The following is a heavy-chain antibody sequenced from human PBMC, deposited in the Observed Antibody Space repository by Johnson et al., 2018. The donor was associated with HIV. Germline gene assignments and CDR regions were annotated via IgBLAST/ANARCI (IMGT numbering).Heavy chain of an antibody. CDR2: ISWDGET. CDR3: AKDSDAFYYGSGDAFDI. J-gene: IGHJ3*02. D-gene: IGHD3-10*01. Sequence: VQLVESGGGVVQPGGSLRLSCAASGFTFDDYAMHWVRQPPGMGLEWVSLISWDGETYYADSMKGRFTISRDSSKQSLYLQMNSLRPEDTALYFCAKDSDAFYYGSGDAFDIWGQGTMVTVSS. CDR1: GFTFDDYA. V-gene: IGHV3-43D*03.